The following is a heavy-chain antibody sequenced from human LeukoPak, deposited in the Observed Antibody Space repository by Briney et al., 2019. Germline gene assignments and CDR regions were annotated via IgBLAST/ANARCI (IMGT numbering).Heavy chain of an antibody. Sequence: ASVKVSCKASGYTFTGYYMHWVRQAPGQGLEWMGWINPNSGGTNYAQKFQGRVTMTRDTSITTAYMDLSSLRSEDTAVYYCARVIGGSSADYWGQGTLVTVSS. CDR3: ARVIGGSSADY. CDR2: INPNSGGT. D-gene: IGHD4-23*01. V-gene: IGHV1-2*02. CDR1: GYTFTGYY. J-gene: IGHJ4*02.